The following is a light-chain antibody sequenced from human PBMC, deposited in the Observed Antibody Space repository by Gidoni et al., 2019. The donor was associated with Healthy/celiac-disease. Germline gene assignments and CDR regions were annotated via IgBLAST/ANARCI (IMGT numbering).Light chain of an antibody. V-gene: IGLV1-44*01. CDR1: SSNLGSNT. CDR3: ASWDDSLNGPV. CDR2: SNN. Sequence: QSVLTQTRSAAGTPGQRVTISCSGSSSNLGSNTVNWYQQLPGTAPKLLIYSNNQRPSGVPDRFSGSKSGTSASLAISGLQSEDEADYYCASWDDSLNGPVFGGGTKLTVL. J-gene: IGLJ2*01.